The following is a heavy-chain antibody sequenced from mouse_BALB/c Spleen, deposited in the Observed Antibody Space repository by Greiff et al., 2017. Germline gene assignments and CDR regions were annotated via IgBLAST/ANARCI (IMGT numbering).Heavy chain of an antibody. CDR1: GYSLTSYY. J-gene: IGHJ2*01. CDR3: ARRDY. Sequence: VQLQQSGPELMKPGASVKISCKASGYSLTSYYMHWVKQSHGKSLEWIGYIDPFNGGTSYNQKFKGKATLTVDKSSSTAYMHLSSLTSEDSAVYYCARRDYWGQGTTLTVSS. V-gene: IGHV1S135*01. CDR2: IDPFNGGT.